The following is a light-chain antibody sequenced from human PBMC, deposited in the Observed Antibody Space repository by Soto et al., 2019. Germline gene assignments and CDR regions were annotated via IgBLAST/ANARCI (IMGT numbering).Light chain of an antibody. J-gene: IGLJ1*01. CDR3: AVWDDRLNGYV. V-gene: IGLV1-44*01. CDR2: AHI. CDR1: RFTVGTNL. Sequence: QSVLTHTPSAPGTSGQRVTISCSGRRFTVGTNLVNWYQPLPGTAPKLLIYAHIQRPSGVPDRFSGSTYGTSASLAISGRQSEDEPDYYCAVWDDRLNGYVFGTGTKVTVL.